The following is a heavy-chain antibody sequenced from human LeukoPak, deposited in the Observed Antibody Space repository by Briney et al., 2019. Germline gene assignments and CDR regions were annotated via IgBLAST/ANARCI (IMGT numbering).Heavy chain of an antibody. Sequence: GGSLRLSCAASGFTFSSYAMPWVRQAPGKGLEYVSAISSNGGSTYYANSVKGRFTISRDNSKNTLYLQMGSLRAEDMAVYYCARDGGYCSGGSCYLQGYYYYGMDVWGQGTTVTVSS. D-gene: IGHD2-15*01. CDR3: ARDGGYCSGGSCYLQGYYYYGMDV. CDR1: GFTFSSYA. J-gene: IGHJ6*02. CDR2: ISSNGGST. V-gene: IGHV3-64*01.